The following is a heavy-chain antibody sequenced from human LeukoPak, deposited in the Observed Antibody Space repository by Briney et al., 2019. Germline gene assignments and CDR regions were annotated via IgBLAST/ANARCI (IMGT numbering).Heavy chain of an antibody. Sequence: SETLSLTCTVSGGSISSTTYYWGWIRQPPGMGLEWIGSLYYGGNTYYNPSLKSRVTISVDTSKNHFSLELSSVTAADTAVYYCARGMAVPAAYYWGQGTLVTVSS. D-gene: IGHD2-2*01. CDR1: GGSISSTTYY. CDR3: ARGMAVPAAYY. CDR2: LYYGGNT. J-gene: IGHJ4*02. V-gene: IGHV4-39*02.